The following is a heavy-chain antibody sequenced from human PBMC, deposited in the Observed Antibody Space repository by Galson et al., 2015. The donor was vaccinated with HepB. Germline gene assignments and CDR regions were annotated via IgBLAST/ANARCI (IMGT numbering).Heavy chain of an antibody. CDR3: ARSRGGDRDYDFWSGYLGVDN. J-gene: IGHJ4*02. V-gene: IGHV1-18*01. CDR2: ISAYNGNT. Sequence: SVKVSCKASGYTFTSYGISWVRQAPGQGLEWMGWISAYNGNTNYAQKLQGRVTMTTDTSTSTAYMELRSLRSDDTAVYYCARSRGGDRDYDFWSGYLGVDNWGQGTLVTVSS. D-gene: IGHD3-3*01. CDR1: GYTFTSYG.